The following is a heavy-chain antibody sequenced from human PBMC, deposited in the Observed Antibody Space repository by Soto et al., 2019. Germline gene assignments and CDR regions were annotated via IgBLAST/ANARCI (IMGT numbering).Heavy chain of an antibody. CDR3: ASHPIQYAILTLGLPSNWFDP. V-gene: IGHV5-51*01. CDR1: GYSFTSYW. D-gene: IGHD3-9*01. J-gene: IGHJ5*02. CDR2: IYPGDSDT. Sequence: GESLKISCKGSGYSFTSYWIGWVRQMPGKGLEWMGIIYPGDSDTRYSPSFQGQVTTSADKSISTAYLQWSSLKPSDTAMYYCASHPIQYAILTLGLPSNWFDPWGQGTLVTVSS.